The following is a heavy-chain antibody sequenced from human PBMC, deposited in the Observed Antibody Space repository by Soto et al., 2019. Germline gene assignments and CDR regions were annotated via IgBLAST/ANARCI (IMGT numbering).Heavy chain of an antibody. Sequence: LRLSCAASGFTFSSYGMHWVRQAPGKGLEWVAVISYDGSNKYYADSVKGRFTISRDNSKNTLYLQMNSLRTEDTAVYYCARDVNWNLFDYWGQGIQVTVSS. CDR2: ISYDGSNK. D-gene: IGHD1-20*01. CDR1: GFTFSSYG. J-gene: IGHJ4*02. V-gene: IGHV3-30*03. CDR3: ARDVNWNLFDY.